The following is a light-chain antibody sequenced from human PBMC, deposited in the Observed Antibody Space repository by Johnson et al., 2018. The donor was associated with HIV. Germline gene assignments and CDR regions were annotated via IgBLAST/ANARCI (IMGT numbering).Light chain of an antibody. CDR3: GTWDSSLSAYV. V-gene: IGLV1-51*02. J-gene: IGLJ1*01. CDR1: SSNIGNNY. CDR2: ENN. Sequence: QSVLTQPPSLSAAPGQKVTISCSGSSSNIGNNYVSWYQQLPGTAPKLLIYENNKRPSGIPDRFSGSKSGTSATLGITGLQTEDEAEYYCGTWDSSLSAYVFGTGTKVTVL.